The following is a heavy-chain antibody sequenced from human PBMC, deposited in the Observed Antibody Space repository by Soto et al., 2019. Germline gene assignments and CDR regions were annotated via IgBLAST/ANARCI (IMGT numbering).Heavy chain of an antibody. V-gene: IGHV3-49*05. J-gene: IGHJ4*02. Sequence: EVQLVVSGGGLVKPGRSLRLSCVGSGFTFGDYAMTWFRQAPGKGLEWVGFITSKAYGGTAEYAAAVKGRFTISRDDSKSIAYLQMNSLKSEDTAVYYCNRVARDGYDPPFDYGGQGTLVTVSS. D-gene: IGHD5-12*01. CDR1: GFTFGDYA. CDR2: ITSKAYGGTA. CDR3: NRVARDGYDPPFDY.